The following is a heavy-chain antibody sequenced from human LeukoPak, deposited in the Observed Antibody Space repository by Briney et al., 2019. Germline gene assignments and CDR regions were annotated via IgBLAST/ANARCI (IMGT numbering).Heavy chain of an antibody. CDR1: VFTFSSCS. V-gene: IGHV3-48*01. CDR3: AIVYCRSGGGTVSY. Sequence: GGSLRLSCAASVFTFSSCSMDWVRQTPGKGLEWLSYISSSSSTRYYADSVKGRFTISIDNAKNSLYLQMNSPRAEHTDVYYCAIVYCRSGGGTVSYRGEGNLVTVSS. D-gene: IGHD2-15*01. CDR2: ISSSSSTR. J-gene: IGHJ4*02.